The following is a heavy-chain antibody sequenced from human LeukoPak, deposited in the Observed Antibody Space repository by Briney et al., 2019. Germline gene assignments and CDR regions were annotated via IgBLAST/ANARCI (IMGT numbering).Heavy chain of an antibody. Sequence: GASEKVSCKASGYTFTSYDINWVRQATGQGLEWLGWMNPYNGNTGYAQKFQGRVTMTRNTSISTAYMEVSSLRPEDTAVYYCARGGLPYYSYYMDVWGKGTTVTVSS. CDR2: MNPYNGNT. J-gene: IGHJ6*03. V-gene: IGHV1-8*01. CDR3: ARGGLPYYSYYMDV. CDR1: GYTFTSYD.